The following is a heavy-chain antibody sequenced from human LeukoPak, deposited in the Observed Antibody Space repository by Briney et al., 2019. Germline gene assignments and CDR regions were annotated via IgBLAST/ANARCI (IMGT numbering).Heavy chain of an antibody. D-gene: IGHD3-10*01. Sequence: SETLSLTCTVSGGSISSSSYYWGWIRQPPGKGLEWIGSIYYSGSTYYNPSLKSRVTISVDTSKNQFSLKLSSVTAADTAVYYCASPKYGSGSTFDYWGQGTLVTVSS. CDR3: ASPKYGSGSTFDY. CDR2: IYYSGST. J-gene: IGHJ4*02. CDR1: GGSISSSSYY. V-gene: IGHV4-39*07.